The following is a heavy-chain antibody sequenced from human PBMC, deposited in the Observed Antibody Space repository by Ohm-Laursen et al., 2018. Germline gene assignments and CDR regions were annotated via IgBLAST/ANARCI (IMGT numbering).Heavy chain of an antibody. CDR1: GFTFSHYW. D-gene: IGHD2-15*01. CDR2: IRSDGSKT. V-gene: IGHV3-74*01. CDR3: ASLGYCSGGTCNTDY. J-gene: IGHJ4*02. Sequence: SLRLSCAASGFTFSHYWMHWVRQAPGKGLVWVSRIRSDGSKTGYADSVKGRFTISRDNAKNTLYLQMNSLRAEDTAMYYCASLGYCSGGTCNTDYWGQGTLVTVSS.